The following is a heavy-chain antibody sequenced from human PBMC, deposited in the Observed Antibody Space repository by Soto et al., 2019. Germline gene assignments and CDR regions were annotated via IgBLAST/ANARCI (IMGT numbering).Heavy chain of an antibody. CDR1: GFTFSSYG. CDR2: MWYDGSNK. J-gene: IGHJ4*02. D-gene: IGHD6-19*01. Sequence: QVQLVESGGGVVQPGRSLRLSCAASGFTFSSYGMHWVRQAPGKGLEWVAVMWYDGSNKYYADSVKGRFTISRDNSRTTLYLQMNSLRAEDTAVYYCARDEGDSGWFYFDYWGQGILVTVSS. V-gene: IGHV3-33*01. CDR3: ARDEGDSGWFYFDY.